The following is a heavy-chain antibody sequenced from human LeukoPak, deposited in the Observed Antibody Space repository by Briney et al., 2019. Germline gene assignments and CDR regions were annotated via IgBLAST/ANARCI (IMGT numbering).Heavy chain of an antibody. CDR2: INHSGST. J-gene: IGHJ4*02. V-gene: IGHV4-34*01. Sequence: KPSETLSLTCAVYGGSFSGYYWSWIRQPPGKGLEWIGEINHSGSTNYNPSLKSRVTISVDTSKDQFSLELSSVTAADTAVYYCAFRSGWYYYDYWGQGTLVTVSS. D-gene: IGHD6-19*01. CDR3: AFRSGWYYYDY. CDR1: GGSFSGYY.